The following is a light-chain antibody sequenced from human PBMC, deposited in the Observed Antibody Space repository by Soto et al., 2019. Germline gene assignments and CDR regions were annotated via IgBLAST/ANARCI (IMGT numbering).Light chain of an antibody. CDR2: EVS. Sequence: QSALTQPPSASGSRGQSVTISCTGTSSDVGGYNYVSWYQQHPGKAPKLMIYEVSKRPSGVPDRFSGSKSGNTASLTASGLQPEDEADYYCSSYAGSNNLGVFGGGTKVTVL. CDR3: SSYAGSNNLGV. J-gene: IGLJ3*02. CDR1: SSDVGGYNY. V-gene: IGLV2-8*01.